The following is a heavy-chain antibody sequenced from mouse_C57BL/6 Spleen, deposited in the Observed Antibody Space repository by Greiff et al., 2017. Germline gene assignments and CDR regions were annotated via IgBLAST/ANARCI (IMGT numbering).Heavy chain of an antibody. V-gene: IGHV1-82*01. D-gene: IGHD2-2*01. Sequence: QVQLQQSGPELVKPGASVKISCKASGYAFSSSWMNWVKQRPGKGLEWIGRIYPGDGDTNYNGKFKGKATLTADKTSSTAYMQLSSLTSEDSAVYFCARDEGYDLDYWGQGTTLTVSS. CDR3: ARDEGYDLDY. CDR1: GYAFSSSW. J-gene: IGHJ2*01. CDR2: IYPGDGDT.